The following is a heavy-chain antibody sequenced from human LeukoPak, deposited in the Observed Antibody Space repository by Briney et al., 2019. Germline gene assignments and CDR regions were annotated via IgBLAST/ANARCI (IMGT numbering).Heavy chain of an antibody. D-gene: IGHD1-26*01. V-gene: IGHV1-18*01. J-gene: IGHJ4*02. CDR1: GGTFSSYA. CDR2: ISAYNGNT. CDR3: ARVDGSPD. Sequence: ASVKVSCKASGGTFSSYAISWVRQAPGQGLEWMGWISAYNGNTNYAQKLQGRVTMTTDTSTSTAYMELSSLRSEDTAVYYCARVDGSPDWGQGTLVTVSS.